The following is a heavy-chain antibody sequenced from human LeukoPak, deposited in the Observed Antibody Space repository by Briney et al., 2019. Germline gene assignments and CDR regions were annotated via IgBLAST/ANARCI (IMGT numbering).Heavy chain of an antibody. CDR1: GYTFTSYG. Sequence: EASVKVSCKASGYTFTSYGISWVRQAPGQGLEWMGWISAYNGNTNYAQKLRGRVTMTTDTSTSTAYMELRSLRSDDTAVYYCARDVVVVPAAIAGATTNFDYWGQGTLVTVSS. CDR2: ISAYNGNT. V-gene: IGHV1-18*01. CDR3: ARDVVVVPAAIAGATTNFDY. J-gene: IGHJ4*02. D-gene: IGHD2-2*01.